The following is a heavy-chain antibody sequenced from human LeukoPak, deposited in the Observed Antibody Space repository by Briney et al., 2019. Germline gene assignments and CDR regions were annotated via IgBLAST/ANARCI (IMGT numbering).Heavy chain of an antibody. V-gene: IGHV3-30*18. CDR2: ISYDGSNK. CDR1: GFTFSSYG. Sequence: GGSLRLSCAASGFTFSSYGMHWVRQAPGKRLEWVAVISYDGSNKYYADSVKGRFTISRDNSKNTLYLQMNSLRAEDTAVYYCAKDLAAAGSLDPWGQGTLVTVSS. CDR3: AKDLAAAGSLDP. J-gene: IGHJ5*02. D-gene: IGHD6-13*01.